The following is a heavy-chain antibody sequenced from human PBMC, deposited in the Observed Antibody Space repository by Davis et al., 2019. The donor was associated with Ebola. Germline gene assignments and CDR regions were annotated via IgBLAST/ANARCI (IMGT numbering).Heavy chain of an antibody. Sequence: SGPTLVKPTQTLTLTCTFSGFSLSTRGMCVSWIRQPPGKALEWLALIYWDDDKRYRPSLKSRLTITKDTSKNQVVLTMINMDPVDTATYYCAHRLGRFGEWNFDYWGLGTLVTVSS. CDR3: AHRLGRFGEWNFDY. J-gene: IGHJ4*02. CDR2: IYWDDDK. V-gene: IGHV2-5*08. D-gene: IGHD3-10*01. CDR1: GFSLSTRGMC.